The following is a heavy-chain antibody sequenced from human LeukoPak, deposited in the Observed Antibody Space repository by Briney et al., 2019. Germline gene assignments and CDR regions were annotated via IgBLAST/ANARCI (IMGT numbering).Heavy chain of an antibody. Sequence: GASVKVSCKASGYTFTSYGISWVRQAPGQGLEWMGWISAYNGNTNYAQKLQGRVTMTTDTSTSTAYMELRSLRSDDTAVYYCATIRPSNSNVREGYYFDYWGQGTLVTVSS. J-gene: IGHJ4*02. CDR1: GYTFTSYG. V-gene: IGHV1-18*01. CDR3: ATIRPSNSNVREGYYFDY. CDR2: ISAYNGNT. D-gene: IGHD3-10*01.